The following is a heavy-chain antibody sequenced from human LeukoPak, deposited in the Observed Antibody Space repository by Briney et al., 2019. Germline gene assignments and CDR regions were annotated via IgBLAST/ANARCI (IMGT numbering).Heavy chain of an antibody. CDR2: IKSKTDGGST. CDR3: TTEYYYDSSGLFDY. Sequence: TTGGSLRPSCAVSGFTFSNGWMSWVRQAPGKGLEWVGRIKSKTDGGSTDYAAPVKGRFTISRDDSKNTLYLQMNSLKTDDTAVYYCTTEYYYDSSGLFDYWGQGTLVTVSS. J-gene: IGHJ4*02. V-gene: IGHV3-15*01. CDR1: GFTFSNGW. D-gene: IGHD3-22*01.